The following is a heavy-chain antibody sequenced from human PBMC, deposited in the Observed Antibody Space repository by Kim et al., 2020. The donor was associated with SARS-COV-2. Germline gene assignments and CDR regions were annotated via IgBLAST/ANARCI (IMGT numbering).Heavy chain of an antibody. CDR3: ARGRAVRYFDWLFPDAFDI. Sequence: SETLSLTCAVYGGSFSGYYWSWIRQPPGKGLEWIGEINHSGSTNYNPSLKSRVTISVDTSKNQFSLKLSSVTAADTAVYYCARGRAVRYFDWLFPDAFDIWGQGTMVTVSS. CDR2: INHSGST. J-gene: IGHJ3*02. CDR1: GGSFSGYY. D-gene: IGHD3-9*01. V-gene: IGHV4-34*01.